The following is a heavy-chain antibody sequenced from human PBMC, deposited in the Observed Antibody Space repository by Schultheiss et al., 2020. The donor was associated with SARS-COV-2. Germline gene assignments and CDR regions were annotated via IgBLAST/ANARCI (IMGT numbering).Heavy chain of an antibody. D-gene: IGHD6-19*01. CDR1: GFIFSNAW. J-gene: IGHJ5*02. Sequence: GESLKISCAASGFIFSNAWMGWVRQAPGKGLEWVSAITSSSSHTYYADSLKGRFTISRDNAKNSLYLQMNSLRAEDTAVYYCARDGGSGGSGWYGWFDPWGQGTLVTVSS. V-gene: IGHV3-21*04. CDR3: ARDGGSGGSGWYGWFDP. CDR2: ITSSSSHT.